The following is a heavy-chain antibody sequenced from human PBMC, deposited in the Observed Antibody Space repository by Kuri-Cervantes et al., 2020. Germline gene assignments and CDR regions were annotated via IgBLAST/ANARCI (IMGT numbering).Heavy chain of an antibody. CDR1: GFTFSSYA. CDR2: ISGSGGST. CDR3: AKDPLNPY. J-gene: IGHJ4*02. Sequence: GESLKISCAASGFTFSSYAMSWVRQAPGKGLEWASAISGSGGSTYYADSVKGRFTISRDNSKNTLYLQMNSLRAEDTAVYYCAKDPLNPYWGQGTLVTVSS. D-gene: IGHD1-14*01. V-gene: IGHV3-23*01.